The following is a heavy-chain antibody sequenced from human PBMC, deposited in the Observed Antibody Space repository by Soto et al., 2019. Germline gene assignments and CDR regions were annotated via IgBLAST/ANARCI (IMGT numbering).Heavy chain of an antibody. Sequence: ASVKVSCKASGYTFTVYYMHWVREAPGQGLEWMGWINPKSGGTMYPQKFQGRATMTWDTSISTAYMALTRLRSDDTAVYYCARDLAKGGGSAGFDYWGQGTLVTVYS. CDR3: ARDLAKGGGSAGFDY. D-gene: IGHD1-26*01. J-gene: IGHJ4*02. CDR2: INPKSGGT. V-gene: IGHV1-2*02. CDR1: GYTFTVYY.